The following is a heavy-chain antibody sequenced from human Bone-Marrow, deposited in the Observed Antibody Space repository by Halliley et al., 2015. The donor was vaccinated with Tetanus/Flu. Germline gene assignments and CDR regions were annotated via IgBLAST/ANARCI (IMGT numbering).Heavy chain of an antibody. Sequence: DVAGISSDGHYTYYADPVKGRFTISRDNSKNTLYFEMSSLRPEDTAMYYCVSRRLGWDLPDYWGQGTLVTVSS. CDR2: ISSDGHYT. CDR3: VSRRLGWDLPDY. D-gene: IGHD1-26*01. J-gene: IGHJ4*02. V-gene: IGHV3-64D*06.